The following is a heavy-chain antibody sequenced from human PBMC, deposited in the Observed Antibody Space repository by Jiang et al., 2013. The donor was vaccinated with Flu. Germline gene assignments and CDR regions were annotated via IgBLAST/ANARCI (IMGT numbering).Heavy chain of an antibody. J-gene: IGHJ6*02. CDR3: AREVGHYDRGVYYFYGMDV. Sequence: SCNASGGTFNNYAISWVRQAPGQGLEWMGGIIPMFGITNYAQKFQGRVTITADESTSTAHMEVSSLRSEDTAVYYCAREVGHYDRGVYYFYGMDVWGQGTTVTVSS. V-gene: IGHV1-69*01. D-gene: IGHD3-22*01. CDR2: IIPMFGIT. CDR1: GGTFNNYA.